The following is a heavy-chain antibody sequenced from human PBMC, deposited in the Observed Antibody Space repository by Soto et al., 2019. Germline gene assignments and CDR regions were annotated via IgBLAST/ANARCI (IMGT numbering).Heavy chain of an antibody. Sequence: QVHLVQSGAEVKKPGASVKVSCKGSGYGFTTYGITWVRQAPGQGLEWMAWISAHNGNTNYAQKLQGRVTVTRDTSTSTAYMELRSRRSDDTGVYYCARGSDGDYWGQGALVTVSS. CDR3: ARGSDGDY. V-gene: IGHV1-18*01. J-gene: IGHJ4*02. CDR2: ISAHNGNT. CDR1: GYGFTTYG. D-gene: IGHD3-10*01.